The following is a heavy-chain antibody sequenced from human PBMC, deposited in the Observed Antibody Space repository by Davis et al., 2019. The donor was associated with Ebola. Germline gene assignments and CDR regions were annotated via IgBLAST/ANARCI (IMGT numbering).Heavy chain of an antibody. Sequence: PGGSLRLSCTVSGGSISSYYWSWIRQPPGKGLEWIGYIYYSGSTNYNPSLKSRVTISVDTSKNQFSLKLSSVTAADTAVYYCARATRWAVAVIHDAFDIWGQGTMVTVSS. CDR3: ARATRWAVAVIHDAFDI. CDR1: GGSISSYY. D-gene: IGHD6-19*01. J-gene: IGHJ3*02. V-gene: IGHV4-59*01. CDR2: IYYSGST.